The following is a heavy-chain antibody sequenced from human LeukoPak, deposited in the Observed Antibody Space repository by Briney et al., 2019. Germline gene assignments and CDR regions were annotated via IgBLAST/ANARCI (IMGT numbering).Heavy chain of an antibody. CDR1: GFTFSNYA. J-gene: IGHJ4*02. CDR2: ISTSGGST. D-gene: IGHD3-10*02. CDR3: AKFSGATANYDREYYFDY. V-gene: IGHV3-23*01. Sequence: GGSLRLSCAASGFTFSNYAMSWVRQAPGKGLEWVSAISTSGGSTYYADSVKGRFTISRDNSKNTLFLQMNSLRAEDTAVYYCAKFSGATANYDREYYFDYWGQGTLATVSS.